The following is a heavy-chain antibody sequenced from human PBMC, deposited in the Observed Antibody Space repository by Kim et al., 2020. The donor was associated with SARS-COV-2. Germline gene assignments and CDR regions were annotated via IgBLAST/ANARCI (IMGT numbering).Heavy chain of an antibody. V-gene: IGHV4-59*12. CDR2: IYYSGST. J-gene: IGHJ4*02. CDR1: AGSINNYY. D-gene: IGHD3-16*02. Sequence: SETLSLTCTVSAGSINNYYWSWIRQSPGRGLEWIAYIYYSGSTSYNPSFKSRVTISVDTSKNQFSLKLASVTAADTAVYYCAKFRGYSFAGSVDSWGQGTLVTVSS. CDR3: AKFRGYSFAGSVDS.